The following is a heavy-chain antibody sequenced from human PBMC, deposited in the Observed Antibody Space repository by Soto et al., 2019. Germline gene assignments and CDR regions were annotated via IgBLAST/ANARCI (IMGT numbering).Heavy chain of an antibody. CDR2: IDPSDSYT. J-gene: IGHJ6*02. D-gene: IGHD1-1*01. V-gene: IGHV5-10-1*01. Sequence: PGESLKISCKGSGYSFTSYWISWVRQMPGKGLEWMGRIDPSDSYTNYSPSFQGHVTISADKSISTAYLQWSSLKASDTAMYYCAGVHGYNSWDYYYYGMDFWGQGTTVTVSS. CDR3: AGVHGYNSWDYYYYGMDF. CDR1: GYSFTSYW.